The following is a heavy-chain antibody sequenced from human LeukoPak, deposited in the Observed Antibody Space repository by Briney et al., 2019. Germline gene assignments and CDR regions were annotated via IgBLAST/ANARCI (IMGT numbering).Heavy chain of an antibody. CDR2: IIHSGST. J-gene: IGHJ5*02. Sequence: SETLSLTCAVYGGSFSGYYWSWIRQLPGKGLEWIGEIIHSGSTNYNPSLKSRVTISVDTSKNQFSLKLSSVTAADTAVYYCARGRKPYCSGGSCYGWFDPWGQGTLVTVS. CDR3: ARGRKPYCSGGSCYGWFDP. D-gene: IGHD2-15*01. V-gene: IGHV4-34*01. CDR1: GGSFSGYY.